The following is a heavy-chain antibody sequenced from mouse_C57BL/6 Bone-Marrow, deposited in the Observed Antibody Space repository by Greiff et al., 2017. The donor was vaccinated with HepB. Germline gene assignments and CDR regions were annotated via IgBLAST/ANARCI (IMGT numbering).Heavy chain of an antibody. V-gene: IGHV1-19*01. Sequence: EVQLVESGPVLVKPGASVKMSCKASGYTFTDYYMNWVKQSHGKSLEWIGVINPYNGGTSYNQKFKGKATLTVDKSSSTAYMELNSLTSEDSAVYYCARWLLRRGYWGQGTTLTVSS. CDR3: ARWLLRRGY. J-gene: IGHJ2*01. CDR1: GYTFTDYY. CDR2: INPYNGGT. D-gene: IGHD2-3*01.